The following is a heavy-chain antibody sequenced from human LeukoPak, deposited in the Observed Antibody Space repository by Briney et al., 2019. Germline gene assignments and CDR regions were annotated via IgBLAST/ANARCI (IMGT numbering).Heavy chain of an antibody. CDR1: GYSISSGYY. CDR2: VFSGGSDGMP. J-gene: IGHJ3*01. D-gene: IGHD2-15*01. CDR3: ARASVESGGAFDV. Sequence: SETLSLTCTVSGYSISSGYYWGWIRQAPGKGLEWIGYVFSGGSDGMPFYNPSLQSRLSTSQDTSKNEFYLNLTSVTAADTAIYYCARASVESGGAFDVWGQGTLVTVSS. V-gene: IGHV4-38-2*02.